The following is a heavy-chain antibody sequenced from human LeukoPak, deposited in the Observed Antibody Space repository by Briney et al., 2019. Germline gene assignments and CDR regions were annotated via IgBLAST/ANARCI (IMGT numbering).Heavy chain of an antibody. CDR3: ARGGYCSGGSCYSLYFDL. V-gene: IGHV3-53*01. J-gene: IGHJ2*01. Sequence: GGSLRLSCAASGFTVSSNCMTWVRQAPGKGLEWVAVIYSGGSTYYADSVKGRFTISRDNSKNTLYLQMINLRAEDTAVYYCARGGYCSGGSCYSLYFDLWGRGTLVTVSS. CDR1: GFTVSSNC. CDR2: IYSGGST. D-gene: IGHD2-15*01.